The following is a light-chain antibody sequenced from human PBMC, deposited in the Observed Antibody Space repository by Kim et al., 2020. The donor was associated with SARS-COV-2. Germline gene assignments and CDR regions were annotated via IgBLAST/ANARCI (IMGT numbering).Light chain of an antibody. CDR1: RSVSSN. V-gene: IGKV3-15*01. J-gene: IGKJ4*01. Sequence: EIVMTQSPATLSVSPGESATLSCRASRSVSSNLAWYQQKPGQAPRLLIYAASTSATGIPARFSGSGSGTEFTLTVSSLQSEDFAVYYCQQYNKWPLTFGGGTKVDIK. CDR2: AAS. CDR3: QQYNKWPLT.